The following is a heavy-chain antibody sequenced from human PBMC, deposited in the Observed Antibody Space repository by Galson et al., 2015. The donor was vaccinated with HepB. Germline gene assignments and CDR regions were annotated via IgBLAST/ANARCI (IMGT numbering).Heavy chain of an antibody. CDR3: ARDPPLGTPLDY. CDR2: ISSDSSYI. J-gene: IGHJ4*02. V-gene: IGHV3-21*01. CDR1: GFIFNDYN. Sequence: SLRLSCAASGFIFNDYNMIWVRQAPGKGLEWVSSISSDSSYIYYADSVKGRFTISRDNTKNSLVLQMNSLRAEDTALYYCARDPPLGTPLDYWGQGTLVTVSS. D-gene: IGHD7-27*01.